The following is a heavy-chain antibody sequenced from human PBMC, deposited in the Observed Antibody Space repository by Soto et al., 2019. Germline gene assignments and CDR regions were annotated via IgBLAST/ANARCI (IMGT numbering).Heavy chain of an antibody. V-gene: IGHV4-4*07. CDR3: VRDGTKTLRDWFDP. D-gene: IGHD1-1*01. CDR2: IYATGTT. J-gene: IGHJ5*02. CDR1: GASISGFY. Sequence: SETLSLTCTVSGASISGFYWSWIRKSAGKGLEWIGRIYATGTTDYNPTLKSRVMMAVDTSKKQFSLKLRSVTAADTAVYYCVRDGTKTLRDWFDPWGQGIPVTVSS.